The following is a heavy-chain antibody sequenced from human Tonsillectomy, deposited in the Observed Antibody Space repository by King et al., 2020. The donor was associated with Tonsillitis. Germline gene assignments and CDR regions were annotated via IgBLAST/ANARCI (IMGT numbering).Heavy chain of an antibody. D-gene: IGHD4/OR15-4a*01. V-gene: IGHV3-33*05. Sequence: VQLVESGGGVVQPGRSLRLSCAASGFTFRTHDMHWVRQAPGKGLEWVAVISYDGTNKYYADSVQGRFTISRDNSKNTLYLQMHSLRAEDTAVYYCVRDRDDYIFDYWGQGTLVTVSS. J-gene: IGHJ4*02. CDR3: VRDRDDYIFDY. CDR1: GFTFRTHD. CDR2: ISYDGTNK.